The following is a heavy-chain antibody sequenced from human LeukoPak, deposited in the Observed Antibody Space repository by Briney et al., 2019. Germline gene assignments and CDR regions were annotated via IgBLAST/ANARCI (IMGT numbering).Heavy chain of an antibody. CDR1: GGSISSGGYY. V-gene: IGHV4-30-2*01. CDR3: ARVVGIRYFDL. D-gene: IGHD2-21*01. J-gene: IGHJ2*01. CDR2: IYHSGST. Sequence: SQTLSLTCTVSGGSISSGGYYWSWIRQPPGKGLEWIGYIYHSGSTYYNPSLKSRVTISVDRSKNQFSLKLSSVTAADTAVYYCARVVGIRYFDLWGRGTLVTVSS.